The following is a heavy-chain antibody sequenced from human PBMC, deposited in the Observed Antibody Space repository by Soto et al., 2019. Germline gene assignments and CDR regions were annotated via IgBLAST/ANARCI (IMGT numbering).Heavy chain of an antibody. V-gene: IGHV1-69*06. D-gene: IGHD2-15*01. CDR1: GGTFSSYA. J-gene: IGHJ4*02. CDR3: ARARGSMTTVAH. CDR2: IIPIFGTA. Sequence: QVQLVQSGAEVQKPGSSVKVSCKASGGTFSSYAISWVRQAPGQGLEWMGGIIPIFGTASYAQTFQGRVTITEEKSASTAYMELSSLRYEDTAVYYCARARGSMTTVAHWGQGTLVTVSS.